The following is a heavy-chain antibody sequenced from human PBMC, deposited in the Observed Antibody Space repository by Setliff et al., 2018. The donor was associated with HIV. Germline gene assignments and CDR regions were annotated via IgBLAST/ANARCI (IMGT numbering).Heavy chain of an antibody. CDR1: GGSFTTYY. Sequence: SETLSLTCTVSGGSFTTYYWSWLRQPPGKELEWIGHFYTSGSTNYNPSLKSRVTISIDTSKNPFSLKLNAVTAADTAVYYCARRPPLTTGREYYFDFWGQGTLVTVSS. V-gene: IGHV4-4*09. CDR2: FYTSGST. J-gene: IGHJ4*02. CDR3: ARRPPLTTGREYYFDF. D-gene: IGHD1-1*01.